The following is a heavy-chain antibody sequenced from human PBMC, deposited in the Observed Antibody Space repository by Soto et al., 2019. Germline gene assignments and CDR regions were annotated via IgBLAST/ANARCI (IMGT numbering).Heavy chain of an antibody. Sequence: ASVKVSCKASGYTFTSHGISWVRQAPGQGLEWMGWISAYNGNTNYAQKLQGRVTMTTDTSTSTAYMELRSLRSDDTAVYYCARSGGDYGDYGVHYCYMDVWGKGTTVTVSS. V-gene: IGHV1-18*01. J-gene: IGHJ6*03. CDR3: ARSGGDYGDYGVHYCYMDV. D-gene: IGHD4-17*01. CDR1: GYTFTSHG. CDR2: ISAYNGNT.